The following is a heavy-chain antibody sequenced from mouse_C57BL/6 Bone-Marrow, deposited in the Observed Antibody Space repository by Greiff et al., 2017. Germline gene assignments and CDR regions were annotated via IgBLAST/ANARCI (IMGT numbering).Heavy chain of an antibody. V-gene: IGHV3-8*01. D-gene: IGHD2-3*01. CDR2: ISYSGST. CDR3: ARSLRYDGFGLAY. Sequence: DVQLQESGPGLAKPSQTLSLTCSVTGYSITSDYWNWIRKFPGNKLEYMGYISYSGSTYYNPSLKSRISIIRNTSKNQYYLQLNSVTTEDTATYYWARSLRYDGFGLAYWGQGTLVTVSA. J-gene: IGHJ3*01. CDR1: GYSITSDY.